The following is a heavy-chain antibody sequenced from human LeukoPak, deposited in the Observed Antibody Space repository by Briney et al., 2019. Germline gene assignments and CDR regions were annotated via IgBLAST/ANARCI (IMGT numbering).Heavy chain of an antibody. D-gene: IGHD5-24*01. CDR1: GGSISSSNY. CDR3: ARGLKELAGSFDY. Sequence: NPSETLSLTCAVSGGSISSSNYWSWIRQPPGKGLEWIGYIYYSGSTNYNPSLKSRVTISVDTSKNQFSLKLSSVTAADTAVYYCARGLKELAGSFDYWGQGTLVTVSS. CDR2: IYYSGST. J-gene: IGHJ4*02. V-gene: IGHV4-59*08.